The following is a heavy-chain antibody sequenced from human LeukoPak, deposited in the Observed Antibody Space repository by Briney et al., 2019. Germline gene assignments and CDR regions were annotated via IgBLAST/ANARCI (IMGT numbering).Heavy chain of an antibody. CDR2: ISSSGTTM. V-gene: IGHV3-11*01. Sequence: PGGSLRLSCAASGFTFSDYYMSWIRQTPGKGLEWVSYISSSGTTMEYAKSVKGRFTISRDNAQDSLYLQVNSLEAEDTAVYYCAKGHTYGMIWGQGTLVSVSS. CDR3: AKGHTYGMI. D-gene: IGHD2-8*01. J-gene: IGHJ4*02. CDR1: GFTFSDYY.